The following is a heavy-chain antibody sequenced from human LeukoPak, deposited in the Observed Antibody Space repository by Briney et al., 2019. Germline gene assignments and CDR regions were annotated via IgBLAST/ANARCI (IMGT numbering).Heavy chain of an antibody. V-gene: IGHV5-51*01. CDR3: ARSEWLLPRGGFDF. D-gene: IGHD3-3*01. J-gene: IGHJ4*02. CDR2: IYGDDFDT. CDR1: GYTFGNYW. Sequence: GESLKISCQASGYTFGNYWIGWVRQKSGKGLEWMGIIYGDDFDTRYSPSFQGQVTISAGKSNRTAYLHWSSLKASDTAIYFCARSEWLLPRGGFDFWGQGTRVVVSS.